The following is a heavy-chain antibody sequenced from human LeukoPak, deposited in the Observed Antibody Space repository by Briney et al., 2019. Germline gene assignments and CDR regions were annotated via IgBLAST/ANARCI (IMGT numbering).Heavy chain of an antibody. V-gene: IGHV3-66*01. J-gene: IGHJ4*02. CDR1: GFSVSSNY. D-gene: IGHD2-2*01. Sequence: GGSLRLSCAASGFSVSSNYMSWVRQAPGKGLEWVSIIYSSGTTHSADSVRGRFTISRDNSKNTLYLQMSSLRAEDTAVYYCARDGVVPAAIYYYWGQGTLVTVSS. CDR2: IYSSGTT. CDR3: ARDGVVPAAIYYY.